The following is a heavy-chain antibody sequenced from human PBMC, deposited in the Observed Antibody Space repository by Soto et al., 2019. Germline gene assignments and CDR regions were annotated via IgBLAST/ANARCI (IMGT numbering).Heavy chain of an antibody. V-gene: IGHV1-24*01. D-gene: IGHD2-2*01. Sequence: VKVSCKVSAYTLTELSMHWVRQAPGKGLEWMGGFDPEDGETIYAQKFQGRVAMTEDTSTDTAYMELSSLTSEDTAVYYCATDWTVPAAMDCWGQGTLVTVSS. CDR2: FDPEDGET. CDR3: ATDWTVPAAMDC. CDR1: AYTLTELS. J-gene: IGHJ4*02.